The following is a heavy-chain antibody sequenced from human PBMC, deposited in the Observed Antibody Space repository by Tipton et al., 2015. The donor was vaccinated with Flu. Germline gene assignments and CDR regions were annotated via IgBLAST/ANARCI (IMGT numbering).Heavy chain of an antibody. CDR1: GFILSDYM. Sequence: SLRLSCVSAGFILSDYMMHWVRQGPGKGLVWVSRINSAGTSTTYADSVRGRFTISRDNAKSTLFLQMNSLTAEDTAVYYCARVNDFGDYAAYDIWGQGTTVSVSS. J-gene: IGHJ3*02. V-gene: IGHV3-74*01. CDR3: ARVNDFGDYAAYDI. CDR2: INSAGTST. D-gene: IGHD4-17*01.